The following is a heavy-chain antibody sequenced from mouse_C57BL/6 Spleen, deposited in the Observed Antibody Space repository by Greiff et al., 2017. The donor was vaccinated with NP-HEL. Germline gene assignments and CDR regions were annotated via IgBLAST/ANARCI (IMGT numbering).Heavy chain of an antibody. Sequence: EVKLVESEGGLVQPGSSMKLSCTASGFTFSDYYMAWVRQVPEKGLEWVANINYDGSSTYYLDSLKSRFIISRDNAKNILYLQMSSLKSEDTATYYCARGIYGSTSWYFDVWGTGTTVTVSS. J-gene: IGHJ1*03. D-gene: IGHD1-1*01. CDR2: INYDGSST. V-gene: IGHV5-16*01. CDR3: ARGIYGSTSWYFDV. CDR1: GFTFSDYY.